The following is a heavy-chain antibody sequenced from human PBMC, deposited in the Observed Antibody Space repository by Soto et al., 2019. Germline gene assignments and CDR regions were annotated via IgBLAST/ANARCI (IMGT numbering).Heavy chain of an antibody. Sequence: ASVKVSCKASGYTFTSCYMHWVRQAPGQGLEWMGIINPSGGSTSYAQKFQGRVNMTRDTSTSTVYMELSSLRSEDTAVYYCASVGGSRGLDYWGQGTLVTVSS. CDR2: INPSGGST. CDR3: ASVGGSRGLDY. J-gene: IGHJ4*01. V-gene: IGHV1-46*01. D-gene: IGHD3-3*01. CDR1: GYTFTSCY.